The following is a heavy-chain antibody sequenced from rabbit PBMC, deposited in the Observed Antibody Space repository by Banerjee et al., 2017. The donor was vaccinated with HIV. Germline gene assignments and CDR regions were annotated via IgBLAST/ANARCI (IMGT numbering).Heavy chain of an antibody. CDR1: GFSFSSSYY. CDR3: ARGGYTYGYAGYAYATGLDL. CDR2: IYAGSSGST. Sequence: QSLEESGGDLVKPGASLTLTCTASGFSFSSSYYMCWVRQAPGKGLEWIACIYAGSSGSTYYASWAKGRFTISKTSSTTVTLQMTSLTAADTATYFCARGGYTYGYAGYAYATGLDLWGPGTLVTVS. J-gene: IGHJ3*01. V-gene: IGHV1S40*01. D-gene: IGHD6-1*01.